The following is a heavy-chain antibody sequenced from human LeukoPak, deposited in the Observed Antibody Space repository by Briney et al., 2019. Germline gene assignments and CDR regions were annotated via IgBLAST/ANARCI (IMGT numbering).Heavy chain of an antibody. CDR3: TTYSGDYLVVFAI. CDR1: GFTFSGSA. D-gene: IGHD4-17*01. V-gene: IGHV3-73*01. Sequence: GGSLRLSCAASGFTFSGSAMHWVRQASGKGLEWVGRIRSKANSYATAYAASVKGRFTISRDDSKNTAYLQMNSLKTEDTAVYYCTTYSGDYLVVFAIWGHGAMVTVCS. J-gene: IGHJ3*02. CDR2: IRSKANSYAT.